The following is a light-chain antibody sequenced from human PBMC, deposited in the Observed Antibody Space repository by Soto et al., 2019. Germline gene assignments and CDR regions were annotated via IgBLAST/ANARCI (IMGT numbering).Light chain of an antibody. CDR2: GAS. CDR1: QSVSSN. CDR3: QQYNNWPPYT. V-gene: IGKV3-15*01. Sequence: EIVMTQSPATLSVSPGERATLSCRASQSVSSNLAWYQQKPGQAPRLLIYGASTRATGIPARFSGSRSGTEFTLTINSLQSEDVAVYYYQQYNNWPPYTFGQGTKLEIK. J-gene: IGKJ2*01.